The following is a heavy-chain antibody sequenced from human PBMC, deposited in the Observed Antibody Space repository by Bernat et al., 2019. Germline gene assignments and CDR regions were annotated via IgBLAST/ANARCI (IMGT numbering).Heavy chain of an antibody. J-gene: IGHJ4*02. V-gene: IGHV3-15*07. CDR3: TKDYWNYCDY. D-gene: IGHD1-1*01. Sequence: EVQLVESGGGLAKPGGSFRLSCAASGFAFSTAWMNCVCQAPGKGLEGVGRIKMKSDCETTDYAAPVNGTFTISSNDSKNTVYLQMNSLETEDTAVYYCTKDYWNYCDYWGQGTLVTVSS. CDR2: IKMKSDCETT. CDR1: GFAFSTAW.